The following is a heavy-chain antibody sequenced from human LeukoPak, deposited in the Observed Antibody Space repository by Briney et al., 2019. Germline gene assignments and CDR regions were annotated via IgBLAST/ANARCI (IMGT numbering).Heavy chain of an antibody. CDR2: IYYSGST. V-gene: IGHV4-59*01. J-gene: IGHJ4*02. D-gene: IGHD3-3*01. CDR1: GGSISSYY. Sequence: PSETLSLTCTVSGGSISSYYWSWIRQPPAKRLEWIGHIYYSGSTNYNPSLKSRVTLSVDTSKNQFSLRLSSVTAADTAVYYCASRSSIWSGYQDTLYYFDSWGQGTLVTVSS. CDR3: ASRSSIWSGYQDTLYYFDS.